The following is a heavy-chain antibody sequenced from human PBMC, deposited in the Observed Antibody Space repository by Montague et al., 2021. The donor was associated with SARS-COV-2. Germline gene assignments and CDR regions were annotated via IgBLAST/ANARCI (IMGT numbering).Heavy chain of an antibody. CDR3: ARLRGDYGGTYDTFDI. Sequence: SETLSLTCTVSGGSISSRSYYWGWIRQPPGKGLEWIGSIYYSGSTHYNPSLKSRVTIPVDTSKNQFSLKLSSVTAADTAVYYCARLRGDYGGTYDTFDIWGQGTMVTVSS. V-gene: IGHV4-39*01. J-gene: IGHJ3*02. CDR2: IYYSGST. CDR1: GGSISSRSYY. D-gene: IGHD4-23*01.